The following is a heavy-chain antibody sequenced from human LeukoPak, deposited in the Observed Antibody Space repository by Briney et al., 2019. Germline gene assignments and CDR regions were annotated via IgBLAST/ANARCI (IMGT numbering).Heavy chain of an antibody. CDR1: GFTFSSYW. CDR2: IKEDGGRK. J-gene: IGHJ4*02. CDR3: ARDSVASGSLDY. D-gene: IGHD3-10*01. V-gene: IGHV3-7*01. Sequence: PGGSLRLSCAASGFTFSSYWMHWVRQPPGKGLEWVANIKEDGGRKHYVDSVGGRFTISRDNTKNSLYLQMNSRRAEDTAVYYCARDSVASGSLDYWGQGALVTVSS.